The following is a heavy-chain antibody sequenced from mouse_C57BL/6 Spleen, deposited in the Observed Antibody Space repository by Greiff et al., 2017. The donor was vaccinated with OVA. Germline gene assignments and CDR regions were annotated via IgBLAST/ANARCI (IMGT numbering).Heavy chain of an antibody. CDR3: ARYRTPLYSNWYFDV. CDR2: IRNKANGYTT. J-gene: IGHJ1*03. D-gene: IGHD2-5*01. Sequence: EVMLVESGGGLVQPGGSLSLSCAASGFTFTDYYMSWVRQPPGKALEWLGFIRNKANGYTTEYSASVKGRFTISRDNSQSILYLQMNALRAEDSATYYCARYRTPLYSNWYFDVWGTGTTVTVSS. CDR1: GFTFTDYY. V-gene: IGHV7-3*01.